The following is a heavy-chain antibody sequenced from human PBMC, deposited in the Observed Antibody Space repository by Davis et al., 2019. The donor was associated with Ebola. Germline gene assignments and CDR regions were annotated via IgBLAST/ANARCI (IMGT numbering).Heavy chain of an antibody. CDR1: GGSFSSYY. V-gene: IGHV4-59*01. J-gene: IGHJ5*02. Sequence: SETLSLTCAVYGGSFSSYYWSWIRQPPGKGLEWIGYIYYSGSTNYNPSLKSRVTISVDPSKNQFPLKLGSVTAADTAVYYCARVREDYSNYSNWFDPWGQGTLVTVSS. D-gene: IGHD4-11*01. CDR3: ARVREDYSNYSNWFDP. CDR2: IYYSGST.